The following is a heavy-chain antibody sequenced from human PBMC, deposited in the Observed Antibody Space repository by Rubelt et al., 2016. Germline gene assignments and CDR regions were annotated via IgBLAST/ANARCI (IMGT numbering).Heavy chain of an antibody. V-gene: IGHV3-74*02. Sequence: EVQLVESGGGLVQPGGSLRLSCAASGFSFSTFWMHWVRQLPGKGLVWVSRINSDGSSTSYADSVKGRFTISRDNAKNTLYLQMNSLRAEDTALYYCGSSGSASGFIGAFDIWGQGTMVTVSS. CDR1: GFSFSTFW. D-gene: IGHD3-10*01. CDR2: INSDGSST. CDR3: GSSGSASGFIGAFDI. J-gene: IGHJ3*02.